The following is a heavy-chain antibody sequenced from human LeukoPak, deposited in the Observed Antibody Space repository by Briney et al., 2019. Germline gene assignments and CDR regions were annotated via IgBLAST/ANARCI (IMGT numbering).Heavy chain of an antibody. CDR1: GGTFSSYA. CDR2: IIPILGIA. CDR3: ARQPSTTMVRGVLDY. D-gene: IGHD3-10*01. V-gene: IGHV1-69*04. Sequence: SVEVSCKASGGTFSSYAISWVRQAPGQGLEWMGRIIPILGIANYAQKFQGRVTITADKSTSTAYMELSSLRSEDTAVYYCARQPSTTMVRGVLDYWGQGTLVTVSS. J-gene: IGHJ4*02.